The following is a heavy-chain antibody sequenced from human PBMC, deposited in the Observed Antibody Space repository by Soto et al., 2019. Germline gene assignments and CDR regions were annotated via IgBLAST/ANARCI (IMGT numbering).Heavy chain of an antibody. J-gene: IGHJ6*02. CDR2: ISNTGINK. CDR1: GFTFRTYG. D-gene: IGHD6-6*01. V-gene: IGHV3-30*18. CDR3: AKVIRADSTSSNFYYYSGLDV. Sequence: QVQLVESGGGVVQPGRSLRLSCAASGFTFRTYGMHWVRQDPGKGLEWLAVISNTGINKYYADSVKGRFTISRDNSRDTLFLQMNSLRGEDTAIYYCAKVIRADSTSSNFYYYSGLDVWGQGTTVTVSS.